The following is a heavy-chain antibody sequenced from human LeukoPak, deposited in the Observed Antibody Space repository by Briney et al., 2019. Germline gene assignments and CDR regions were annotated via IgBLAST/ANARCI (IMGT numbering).Heavy chain of an antibody. J-gene: IGHJ4*02. V-gene: IGHV1-69*13. CDR2: IIPIFGTA. CDR3: ARGGRYSGPFDY. CDR1: GGTFSSYA. Sequence: SVKVSCKASGGTFSSYAISWVRQAPGQGLEWMGGIIPIFGTANYAQKFQGRVTITADESTSTAYMELSSLRSEDTAVYYCARGGRYSGPFDYWGQGTLVTVSS. D-gene: IGHD1-26*01.